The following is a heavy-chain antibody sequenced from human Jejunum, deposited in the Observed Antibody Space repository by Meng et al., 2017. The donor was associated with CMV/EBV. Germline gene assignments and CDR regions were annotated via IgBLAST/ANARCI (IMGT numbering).Heavy chain of an antibody. CDR3: TADSNIKWSYF. CDR2: IHYTGIT. V-gene: IGHV4-39*07. J-gene: IGHJ4*02. CDR1: GGSVSSSRYY. D-gene: IGHD2-15*01. Sequence: QLLLQESGPGLVKPSEALSLTCTVSGGSVSSSRYYWGWIRQPPGKGLEWIGSIHYTGITYYNPSLKSRVTIFADTSKNQFSLKLNSVIAADTAVYYCTADSNIKWSYFWGQGTLVTVSS.